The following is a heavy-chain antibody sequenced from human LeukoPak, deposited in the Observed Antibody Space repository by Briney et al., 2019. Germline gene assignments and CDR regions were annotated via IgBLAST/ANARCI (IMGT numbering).Heavy chain of an antibody. CDR2: IYHTAGS. J-gene: IGHJ4*02. V-gene: IGHV4-30-4*01. CDR1: GDSVTNDDVF. D-gene: IGHD5-12*01. Sequence: SETLSLTCTVSGDSVTNDDVFWGWTRQPPGEGLEYIGYIYHTAGSYYNPSLKSRLSMSIDTSKNQFSLKLSSVTAADTAVYYCARAPVDDSGYDYYFDYWGQGTLVTVSS. CDR3: ARAPVDDSGYDYYFDY.